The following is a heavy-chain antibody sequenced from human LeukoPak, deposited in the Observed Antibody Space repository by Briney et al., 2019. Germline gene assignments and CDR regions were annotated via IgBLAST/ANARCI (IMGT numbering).Heavy chain of an antibody. CDR2: ISASGST. J-gene: IGHJ4*02. D-gene: IGHD6-13*01. Sequence: SETLSLTCTVFGGSIRSYHWSWIRQPAGKGLEWIGRISASGSTNYNPSLKSRVTISVDTSKNQFSLKLSSVTAADTAVYYCARGSSSPWFDYWGQGTLVTVSS. CDR3: ARGSSSPWFDY. V-gene: IGHV4-4*07. CDR1: GGSIRSYH.